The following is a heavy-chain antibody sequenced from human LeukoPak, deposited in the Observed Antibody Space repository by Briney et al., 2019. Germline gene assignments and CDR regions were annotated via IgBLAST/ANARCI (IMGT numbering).Heavy chain of an antibody. D-gene: IGHD2-15*01. V-gene: IGHV3-20*04. Sequence: GGSLRLSCAASGFTFDDYGMSWVRQAPGKGLELVSGINWNGGSTGYADSVKGRFTISRDNAKNSLYLQMNSLRAEDTALYYCARVGATLLGYYYYYMDVWGKGTTVTVSS. CDR1: GFTFDDYG. CDR3: ARVGATLLGYYYYYMDV. CDR2: INWNGGST. J-gene: IGHJ6*03.